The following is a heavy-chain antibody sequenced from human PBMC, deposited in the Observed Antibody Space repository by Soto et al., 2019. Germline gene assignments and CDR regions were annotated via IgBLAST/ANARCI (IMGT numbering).Heavy chain of an antibody. J-gene: IGHJ1*01. CDR3: ARGRGYSSSWLGYFQH. CDR1: GGSFSGYY. Sequence: QVQLQQWGAGLLKPSETLSLTCAVYGGSFSGYYWSWIRQPPGKGLEWLGEINHSGSTNYNPSLKSRVTISVDTSKNQFALKLSSVTAADTAVYYCARGRGYSSSWLGYFQHWGQGTLVTVSS. CDR2: INHSGST. D-gene: IGHD6-13*01. V-gene: IGHV4-34*01.